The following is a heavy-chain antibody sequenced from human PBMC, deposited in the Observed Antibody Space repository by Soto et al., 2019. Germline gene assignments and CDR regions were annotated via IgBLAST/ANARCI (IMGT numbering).Heavy chain of an antibody. D-gene: IGHD2-2*01. V-gene: IGHV5-10-1*01. CDR1: GYSFTTYW. Sequence: GESLKISGEGSGYSFTTYWISWVCQMPGKGLEWMGRIDPSDSYTNYSPSFQGHVTISAAKSISTAYLQWSSLKASDTAMYYSARHIPASNYYYYGMDVWGQGTTVTVSS. J-gene: IGHJ6*02. CDR3: ARHIPASNYYYYGMDV. CDR2: IDPSDSYT.